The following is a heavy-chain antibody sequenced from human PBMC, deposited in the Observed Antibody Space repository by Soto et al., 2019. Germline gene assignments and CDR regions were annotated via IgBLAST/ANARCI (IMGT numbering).Heavy chain of an antibody. CDR3: AREPYDFWSGYRYYYYYYMDV. J-gene: IGHJ6*03. CDR1: GFTFSSYW. Sequence: PGGSLRLSCAASGFTFSSYWMSWVRQAPGKGLEWVANIKQDGSEKYYVDSVKGRFTISRDNAKNSLYPQMNSLRAEDTAVYYCAREPYDFWSGYRYYYYYYMDVWGKGTTVTVSS. CDR2: IKQDGSEK. D-gene: IGHD3-3*01. V-gene: IGHV3-7*01.